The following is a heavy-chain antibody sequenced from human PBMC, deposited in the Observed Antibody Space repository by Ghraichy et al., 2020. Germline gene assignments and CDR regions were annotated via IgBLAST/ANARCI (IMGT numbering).Heavy chain of an antibody. CDR1: GGSFTGPY. Sequence: SETLSLTCAVSGGSFTGPYWSWIRHSPGKGLEWIGEIIHSGVTNSNPSLKSRVTLSIDTSKSQFSLKLTSVTAADTAVYYCARGAVGYCTSTTCHRYYYGMDVWGQGTTVTGSS. CDR2: IIHSGVT. CDR3: ARGAVGYCTSTTCHRYYYGMDV. V-gene: IGHV4-34*01. D-gene: IGHD2-2*01. J-gene: IGHJ6*02.